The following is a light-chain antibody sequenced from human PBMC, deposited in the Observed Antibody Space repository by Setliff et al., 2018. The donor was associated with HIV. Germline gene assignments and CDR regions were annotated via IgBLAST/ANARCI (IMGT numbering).Light chain of an antibody. CDR1: SSDVGAYNY. V-gene: IGLV2-11*01. CDR3: CSYGGNNNFYV. CDR2: DVS. J-gene: IGLJ1*01. Sequence: QSALTQPRSVSGSPGQSVTVPCTGSSSDVGAYNYVSWYQQHPGKAPKLIIYDVSKRPSGVPDRFSGSKSGDTASLTISGLQSEDEADYYCCSYGGNNNFYVLGTGTKVTVL.